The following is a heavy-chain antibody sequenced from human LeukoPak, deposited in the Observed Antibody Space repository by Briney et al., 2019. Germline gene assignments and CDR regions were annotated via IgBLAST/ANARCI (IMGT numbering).Heavy chain of an antibody. CDR2: IYPGDSDT. D-gene: IGHD1-26*01. J-gene: IGHJ3*02. CDR3: ARRIKLGATRGGAFDI. V-gene: IGHV5-51*01. Sequence: GESLKISCKGSGYNFTSYWIGWVRQMPGKGLEWMGIIYPGDSDTRYSPSFQGQVTISADKSISTAYLQWSSLKASDTAMYYCARRIKLGATRGGAFDIWGQGTMVTVSS. CDR1: GYNFTSYW.